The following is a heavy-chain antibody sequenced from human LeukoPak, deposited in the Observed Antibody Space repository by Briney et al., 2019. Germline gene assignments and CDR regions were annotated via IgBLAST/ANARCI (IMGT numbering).Heavy chain of an antibody. Sequence: PSETLSLTCTVSGGSISSSSYYWGWIRQPPGKGLEWIGSIYYNGSTYYNPSLKSRVTISVDTSKNQFSLKLSSVTAADTAVYYCARDKSRTYGSADAFDIWGQGTMVTVSS. D-gene: IGHD3-10*01. CDR2: IYYNGST. V-gene: IGHV4-39*07. CDR1: GGSISSSSYY. CDR3: ARDKSRTYGSADAFDI. J-gene: IGHJ3*02.